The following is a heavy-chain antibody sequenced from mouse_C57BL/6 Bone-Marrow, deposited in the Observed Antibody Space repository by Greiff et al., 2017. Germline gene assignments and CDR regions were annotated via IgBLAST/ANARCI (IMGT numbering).Heavy chain of an antibody. CDR1: GYTFTDYY. Sequence: QVQLQQSGAELVKPGASVKISCKASGYTFTDYYINWVKQRPGQGLEWIGKICPGSGSTYYNEKFKGKATLTADNSSSTDYMKLSSLTSEDSAVYYCARTRWLLPYYFDYGGQGTALTVSS. CDR2: ICPGSGST. V-gene: IGHV1-77*01. D-gene: IGHD2-3*01. CDR3: ARTRWLLPYYFDY. J-gene: IGHJ2*01.